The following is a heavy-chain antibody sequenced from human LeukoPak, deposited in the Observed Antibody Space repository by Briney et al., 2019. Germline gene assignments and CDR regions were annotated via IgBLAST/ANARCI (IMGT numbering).Heavy chain of an antibody. D-gene: IGHD3-22*01. J-gene: IGHJ4*02. Sequence: ASVTVSCKASGYTFTGYYIHWVRQAPGQGLEWMGWINPNSGGTNYAQKFQGRVTMTRDTSISTAYMDLSRLRSDDTAVYYCAREDYYDSGSNDYWGQGTLVTVSS. CDR1: GYTFTGYY. V-gene: IGHV1-2*02. CDR3: AREDYYDSGSNDY. CDR2: INPNSGGT.